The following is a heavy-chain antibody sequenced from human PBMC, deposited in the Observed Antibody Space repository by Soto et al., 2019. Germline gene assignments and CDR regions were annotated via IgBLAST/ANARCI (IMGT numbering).Heavy chain of an antibody. CDR3: AKMSGDYYGAGSYYNVGFDY. J-gene: IGHJ4*02. CDR2: ITGSGGST. Sequence: EVQLLESGGGLVQPGGSLRLSCAASGFTFSSYAMSWVRQAPGKGLEWVSIITGSGGSTYYADSVKGRFTISRDNSKYTLYGQMNSLRAEDTAVYYCAKMSGDYYGAGSYYNVGFDYWGQGTLVTVSS. V-gene: IGHV3-23*01. CDR1: GFTFSSYA. D-gene: IGHD3-10*01.